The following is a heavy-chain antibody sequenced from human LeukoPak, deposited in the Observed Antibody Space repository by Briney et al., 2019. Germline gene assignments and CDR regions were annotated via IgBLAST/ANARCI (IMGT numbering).Heavy chain of an antibody. CDR3: ARDLDYTRRGFDP. CDR1: GASVSSSSYY. CDR2: MYTSGST. J-gene: IGHJ5*02. D-gene: IGHD4-11*01. Sequence: NPSQTLSLTCTVSGASVSSSSYYWSWIRQPAGKGLEWIGHMYTSGSTNYNPSLKSRVTISVDASDNQFSLKLSSVTAADTAVYYCARDLDYTRRGFDPWGQGTLVTVSS. V-gene: IGHV4-61*09.